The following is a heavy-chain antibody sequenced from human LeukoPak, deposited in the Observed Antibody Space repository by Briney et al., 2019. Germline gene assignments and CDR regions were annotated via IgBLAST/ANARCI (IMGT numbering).Heavy chain of an antibody. J-gene: IGHJ4*02. D-gene: IGHD3-22*01. CDR2: IYPGDSDT. CDR1: GYRFTSYW. Sequence: GESLKISCKGSGYRFTSYWIAWVRQMPGTGLEWMGIIYPGDSDTRYSPSFQGQVTISADKSISTAYLHWSSLKASDTAMYYCASAPTSYYDTSVYYQGLDHWGQGTLVTVSS. CDR3: ASAPTSYYDTSVYYQGLDH. V-gene: IGHV5-51*01.